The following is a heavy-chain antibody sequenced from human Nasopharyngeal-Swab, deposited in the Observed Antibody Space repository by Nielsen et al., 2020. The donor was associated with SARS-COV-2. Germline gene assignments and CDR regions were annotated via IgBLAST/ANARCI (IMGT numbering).Heavy chain of an antibody. CDR3: ARLHFASGPFDY. J-gene: IGHJ4*02. CDR2: IDPTDSDT. Sequence: GESLKISCKGSGYSFTTSWIGWVRQMPGKGLEWMGIIDPTDSDTRYSPSFQGQVTISADKSISTTYLQWSSLKDSDTAMYYCARLHFASGPFDYWGQGTLVTVSS. CDR1: GYSFTTSW. V-gene: IGHV5-51*01. D-gene: IGHD6-19*01.